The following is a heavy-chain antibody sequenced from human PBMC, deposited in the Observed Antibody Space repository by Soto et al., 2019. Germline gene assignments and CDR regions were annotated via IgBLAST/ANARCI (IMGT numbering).Heavy chain of an antibody. CDR2: ISSSSSTI. CDR3: AIDSTPYYYDSAIDI. J-gene: IGHJ3*02. V-gene: IGHV3-48*02. Sequence: GGSLRLSCAASGFTFSSYSMNWVRQAPGKGLEWVSYISSSSSTIYYADSVKGRFTISRDNAKNSLYLQMNSLRDEDTAVYYCAIDSTPYYYDSAIDIWGQATMVTVSS. D-gene: IGHD3-22*01. CDR1: GFTFSSYS.